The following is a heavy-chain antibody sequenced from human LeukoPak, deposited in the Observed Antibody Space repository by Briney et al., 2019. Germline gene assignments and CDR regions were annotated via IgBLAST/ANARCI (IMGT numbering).Heavy chain of an antibody. CDR3: ARVGMGGEWVWGSYRFDY. CDR1: GFTFSSYA. V-gene: IGHV3-30-3*01. Sequence: QTGGSLRLSCAASGFTFSSYAMHWVRQAPGKGLEWVAIISYDGNNKYYADSVKGRFTISRDNSKNTLYLQMNSLRAEDTAVYYCARVGMGGEWVWGSYRFDYWGQGTLVTVSS. D-gene: IGHD3-16*02. J-gene: IGHJ4*02. CDR2: ISYDGNNK.